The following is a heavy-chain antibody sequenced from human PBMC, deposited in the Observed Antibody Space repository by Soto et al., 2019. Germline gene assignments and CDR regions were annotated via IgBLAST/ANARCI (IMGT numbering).Heavy chain of an antibody. V-gene: IGHV3-23*01. CDR2: ISGSGGST. CDR1: VFTFSSFA. CDR3: AKDRYRAQIKDFDY. J-gene: IGHJ4*02. D-gene: IGHD3-9*01. Sequence: RWSLRLCCSASVFTFSSFAMRWFRPAPGKGLEWVSAISGSGGSTYYADSVKGRFTISRDNAKNTLDRQMNSLRPEDTAVYYGAKDRYRAQIKDFDYWGQGTLVTVSS.